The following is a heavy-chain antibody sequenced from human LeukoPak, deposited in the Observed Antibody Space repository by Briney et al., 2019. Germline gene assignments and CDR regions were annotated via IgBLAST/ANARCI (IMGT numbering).Heavy chain of an antibody. CDR1: GFTFSSNW. CDR2: IKPDGSAQ. Sequence: PGGSLRLSCATSGFTFSSNWMSWVRHVPGRGLDWVANIKPDGSAQYYAASVKGRFTISRDNARNSLYLQMNSLRAEDTAVYYCAREAGTGERWYFDLWGRGTLVTVSS. V-gene: IGHV3-7*01. J-gene: IGHJ2*01. D-gene: IGHD7-27*01. CDR3: AREAGTGERWYFDL.